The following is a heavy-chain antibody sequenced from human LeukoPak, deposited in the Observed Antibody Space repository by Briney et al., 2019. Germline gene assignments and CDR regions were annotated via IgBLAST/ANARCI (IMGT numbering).Heavy chain of an antibody. J-gene: IGHJ4*02. CDR1: GFTFSSYW. Sequence: GGSLRLSCAASGFTFSSYWMHWVRQAPGKGLVWVSRTNSDVSRTTYADSVKGRFTISRDNAKNTLYLQMNSLRAEDTAVYYCANIDYWGQGTLVTVSS. CDR3: ANIDY. V-gene: IGHV3-74*01. D-gene: IGHD1/OR15-1a*01. CDR2: TNSDVSRT.